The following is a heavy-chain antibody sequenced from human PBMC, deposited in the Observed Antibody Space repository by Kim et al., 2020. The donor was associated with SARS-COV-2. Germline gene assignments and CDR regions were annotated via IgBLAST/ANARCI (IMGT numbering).Heavy chain of an antibody. Sequence: ASVKVSCKASGYTFTGYYMHWVRQAPGQGLEWMGRINPNSGGTNYAQKFQGRVTMTRDTSISTAYMELSRLRSDDTAVYYCARGPNIVVVVAANDYWGQGTLVTVSS. CDR2: INPNSGGT. J-gene: IGHJ4*02. CDR1: GYTFTGYY. V-gene: IGHV1-2*06. D-gene: IGHD2-15*01. CDR3: ARGPNIVVVVAANDY.